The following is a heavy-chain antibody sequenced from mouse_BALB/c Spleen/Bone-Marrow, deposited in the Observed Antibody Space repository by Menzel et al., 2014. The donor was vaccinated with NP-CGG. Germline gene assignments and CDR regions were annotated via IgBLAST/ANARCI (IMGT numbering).Heavy chain of an antibody. Sequence: EVMLVESGGGLVKPGGSLKLSCAASGFIFSDYYMYWVRQTPEKRLEWVATISDGGSYTYYPDSVKGRFTISRDNAKNNLYLQMSGLKSEDTAMYYCARRWFAYWGQGTLVTVSA. V-gene: IGHV5-4*02. J-gene: IGHJ3*01. CDR1: GFIFSDYY. CDR3: ARRWFAY. CDR2: ISDGGSYT.